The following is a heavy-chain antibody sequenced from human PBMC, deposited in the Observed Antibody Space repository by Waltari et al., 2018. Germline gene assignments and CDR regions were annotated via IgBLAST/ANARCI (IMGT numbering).Heavy chain of an antibody. D-gene: IGHD3-16*02. CDR2: IYTSGST. CDR3: ASYGGGSYLDY. V-gene: IGHV4-59*10. CDR1: GGSFSGYY. J-gene: IGHJ4*02. Sequence: QVQLQQWGAGLLTPSETLSLTCAVYGGSFSGYYWSWIRQPPGKGLEWIGRIYTSGSTNYNPSLKSRVTISVDTSKNQFSLKLSSVTAADTAVYYCASYGGGSYLDYWGQGTLVTVSS.